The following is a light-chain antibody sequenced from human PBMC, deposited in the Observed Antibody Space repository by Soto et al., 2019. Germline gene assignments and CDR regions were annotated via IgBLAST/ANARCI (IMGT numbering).Light chain of an antibody. CDR2: TNN. CDR1: SSNIGINY. J-gene: IGLJ2*01. CDR3: SSYTSSSTLV. Sequence: QSVLTQPPSASGTPGQRVTISCSGSSSNIGINYVYWYQQFPGTAPKLLIYTNNQRPSGVPDRFSGSKSGTSASLAISGLRSEDEADYYCSSYTSSSTLVFGGGTKLTVL. V-gene: IGLV1-47*02.